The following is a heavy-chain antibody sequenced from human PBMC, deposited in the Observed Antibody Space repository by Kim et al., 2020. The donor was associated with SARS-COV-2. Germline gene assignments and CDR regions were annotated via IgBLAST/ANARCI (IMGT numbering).Heavy chain of an antibody. V-gene: IGHV1-46*01. Sequence: ASVKVSCKASGYTFTSYYMHWVRQAPGQGLEWMGIINPSGGSTSYAQKFQGRVTMTRDTSTSTVYMELSSLRSEDTAVYYCARPSSRDGYIGSLLNYWGQGTLVTVSS. CDR2: INPSGGST. J-gene: IGHJ4*02. CDR3: ARPSSRDGYIGSLLNY. D-gene: IGHD5-12*01. CDR1: GYTFTSYY.